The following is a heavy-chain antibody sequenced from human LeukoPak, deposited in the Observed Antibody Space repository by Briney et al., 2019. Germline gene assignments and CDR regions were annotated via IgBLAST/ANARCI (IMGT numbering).Heavy chain of an antibody. CDR1: GGSISSSNYY. CDR2: IYHSGST. Sequence: SEALSLTCTVSGGSISSSNYYWGWIRQPPGKGLEWIGTIYHSGSTYYNPSLKSRISISVDTSKNQFSLKLRSVTAADTAVYYCARPTSKLGSFDYWGQGTLVTVSS. CDR3: ARPTSKLGSFDY. V-gene: IGHV4-39*01. D-gene: IGHD2/OR15-2a*01. J-gene: IGHJ4*02.